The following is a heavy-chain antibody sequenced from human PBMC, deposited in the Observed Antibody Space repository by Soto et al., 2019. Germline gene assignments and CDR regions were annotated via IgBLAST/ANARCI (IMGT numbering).Heavy chain of an antibody. J-gene: IGHJ4*02. Sequence: SETLSLTCTVSGGSISSYYWSWIRQPPGKGLEWIGYIYYSGSTNYNPSLKSRVTISVDTSKNQFSLKLSSVTAADTAVYYCATVVRGVFDYWGQGTLVTVSS. CDR2: IYYSGST. CDR3: ATVVRGVFDY. D-gene: IGHD3-10*01. CDR1: GGSISSYY. V-gene: IGHV4-59*08.